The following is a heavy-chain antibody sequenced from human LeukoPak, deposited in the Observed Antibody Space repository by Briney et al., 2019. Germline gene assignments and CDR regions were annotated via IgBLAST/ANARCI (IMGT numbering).Heavy chain of an antibody. V-gene: IGHV3-66*01. CDR3: ARGGYYDSSGYYKYYFDY. CDR2: IYSGGST. D-gene: IGHD3-22*01. Sequence: PGGSLRLSCAASGFTVSSNYMSWVRQAPGKGLEWVSVIYSGGSTYYADSVKGRFTISRDNSKNTLYLQMNSLRAEDTAVYYCARGGYYDSSGYYKYYFDYWGQGTLVTVSS. J-gene: IGHJ4*02. CDR1: GFTVSSNY.